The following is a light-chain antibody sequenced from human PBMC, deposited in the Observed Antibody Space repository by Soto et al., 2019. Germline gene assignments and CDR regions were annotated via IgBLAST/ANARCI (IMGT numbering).Light chain of an antibody. CDR3: QQYGTSPWT. Sequence: EFLFTQSPGTLSLSPGERATLSCRASQSVTSNYIAWYQQKPGQAPRILIYRASTRDTGIPDRFSGSGSGTDFTLTISRLEPEDFAVYHCQQYGTSPWTFGQGTKVDIK. CDR1: QSVTSNY. J-gene: IGKJ1*01. V-gene: IGKV3-20*01. CDR2: RAS.